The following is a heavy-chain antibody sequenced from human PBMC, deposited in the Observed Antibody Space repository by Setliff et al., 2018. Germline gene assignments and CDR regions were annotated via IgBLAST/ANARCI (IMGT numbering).Heavy chain of an antibody. D-gene: IGHD6-19*01. CDR2: IYPGDSDT. CDR3: ARQIGSSLSHFYYYMDV. J-gene: IGHJ6*03. V-gene: IGHV5-51*01. CDR1: GYSFTSYW. Sequence: GESLKISCKGSGYSFTSYWIGWVRQMPGKGLEWMGIIYPGDSDTRYSPSFQGQVTISADKSVSTAYLQWSSLKASDTAMYYCARQIGSSLSHFYYYMDVWGKGTAVTVSS.